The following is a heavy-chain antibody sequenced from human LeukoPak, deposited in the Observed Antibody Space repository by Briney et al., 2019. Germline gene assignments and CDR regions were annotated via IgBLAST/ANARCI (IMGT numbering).Heavy chain of an antibody. V-gene: IGHV3-48*03. CDR2: ISSSGSTI. CDR1: GFTFSSYE. D-gene: IGHD3-9*01. Sequence: PGGSPRLSCAASGFTFSSYEMNWVRQAPGKGLEWVSYISSSGSTIYYADSVKGRFTISRDNAKNSLYLQMNSLRAEGTAVYYCARRELRYFDWLRAFDIWGQGTMVTVSS. CDR3: ARRELRYFDWLRAFDI. J-gene: IGHJ3*02.